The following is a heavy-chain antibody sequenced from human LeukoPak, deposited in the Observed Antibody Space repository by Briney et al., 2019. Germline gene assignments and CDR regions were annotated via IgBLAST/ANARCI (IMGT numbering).Heavy chain of an antibody. CDR1: GFTFSSYA. J-gene: IGHJ4*02. CDR2: ISGSGGST. V-gene: IGHV3-23*01. Sequence: GGPLRLSCAASGFTFSSYAMSWVRQAPGKGLEWVSAISGSGGSTYYADSVKGRFTISRDNSKNTLYLQMNSLRAEDTAVYYCAKVPGGYCSGGSCYLDYFDYWGQGTLVTVSS. D-gene: IGHD2-15*01. CDR3: AKVPGGYCSGGSCYLDYFDY.